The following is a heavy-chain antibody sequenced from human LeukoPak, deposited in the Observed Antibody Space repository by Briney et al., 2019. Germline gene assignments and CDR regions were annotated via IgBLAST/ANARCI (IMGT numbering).Heavy chain of an antibody. CDR2: ISGSASST. CDR3: AKGVTGTRPDYFDN. CDR1: GFTFSSYG. V-gene: IGHV3-23*01. J-gene: IGHJ4*02. Sequence: PGGSLRLSCAASGFTFSSYGMHWVRQAPGKGLEWVSTISGSASSTYNAESVRGRFTVSRDNSKNTLSLQMNSLTAEDTAVYFCAKGVTGTRPDYFDNWGQGTLVSVSS. D-gene: IGHD1-20*01.